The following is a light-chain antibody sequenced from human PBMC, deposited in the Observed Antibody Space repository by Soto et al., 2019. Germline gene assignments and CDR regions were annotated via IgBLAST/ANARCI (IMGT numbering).Light chain of an antibody. CDR3: QQSCSTPHT. V-gene: IGKV1-39*01. CDR1: QSISSY. J-gene: IGKJ4*01. Sequence: DIQMPQSPSSLSASVGDRVTITCRASQSISSYLSWYQQKPGKAPQLLINVASTLQSGVPSRFSGSGSGTDFTLAISSLQPEDFATYYCQQSCSTPHTFGGGTRVEIK. CDR2: VAS.